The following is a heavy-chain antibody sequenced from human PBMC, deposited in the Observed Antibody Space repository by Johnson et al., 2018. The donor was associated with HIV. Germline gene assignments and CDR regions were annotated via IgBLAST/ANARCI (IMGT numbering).Heavy chain of an antibody. J-gene: IGHJ3*02. CDR2: ISWNSGSI. D-gene: IGHD1-26*01. CDR1: GFTFADYG. CDR3: AKDRSMDDAFDI. Sequence: VQLVESGGGVVRPGGSLRLSCAASGFTFADYGMSWVRQAPGKGLEWVSGISWNSGSIAYADSVKGRFTISRDNSKNTLYLQMNSLRAEDTAVYYCAKDRSMDDAFDIWGQGTMVTVSS. V-gene: IGHV3-20*04.